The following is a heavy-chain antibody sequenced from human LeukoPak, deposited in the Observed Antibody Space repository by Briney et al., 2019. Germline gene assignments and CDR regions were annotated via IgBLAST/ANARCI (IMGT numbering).Heavy chain of an antibody. J-gene: IGHJ3*02. D-gene: IGHD3-10*01. CDR3: ARAQRYNPDYYGWTKGPNDAFDI. Sequence: ASVKVSCKASGYTFTSYGISWVRQAPGQGLEWMGWISAYNGNTNYAQKLQGRVTMTTDTSTSTAYMELRSLRSDDTAVYYCARAQRYNPDYYGWTKGPNDAFDIWGQGTMVTVSS. CDR2: ISAYNGNT. CDR1: GYTFTSYG. V-gene: IGHV1-18*01.